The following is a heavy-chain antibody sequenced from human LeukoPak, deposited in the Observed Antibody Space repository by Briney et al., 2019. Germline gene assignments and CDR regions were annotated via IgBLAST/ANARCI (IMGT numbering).Heavy chain of an antibody. J-gene: IGHJ4*02. Sequence: PGGSLRLSCAASGFLVNDYGMHWVRLAPGKGPEWVAAMRFDGKTKYYVDSVKGRFTISRDTSKNTLFLQMNSLRDEDTAIYYCVCEIRTGYWGQGTLVTVSS. CDR2: MRFDGKTK. CDR1: GFLVNDYG. CDR3: VCEIRTGY. V-gene: IGHV3-33*01.